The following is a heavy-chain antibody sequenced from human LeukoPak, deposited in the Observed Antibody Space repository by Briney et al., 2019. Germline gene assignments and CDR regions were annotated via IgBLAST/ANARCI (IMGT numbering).Heavy chain of an antibody. J-gene: IGHJ3*02. CDR3: ARTGTKDAFDI. CDR1: GFTFSSYE. CDR2: ISSSGSTI. V-gene: IGHV3-48*03. Sequence: GGSLRLSCAASGFTFSSYEMNWVRQAPGKGLEWVSYISSSGSTIYYADSVKGRFTISRDSAKNSLYLQMNSLRAEDTAVYYCARTGTKDAFDIWGQGTMVTVSS. D-gene: IGHD1-1*01.